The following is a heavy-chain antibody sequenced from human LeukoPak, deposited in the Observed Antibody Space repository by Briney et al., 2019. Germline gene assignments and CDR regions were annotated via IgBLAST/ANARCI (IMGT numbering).Heavy chain of an antibody. CDR2: INPYSDAS. CDR1: GYSFSDFY. V-gene: IGHV1-2*02. CDR3: ATSTVTHTRDP. J-gene: IGHJ5*02. Sequence: ASVRVSCQVSGYSFSDFYLNWVRQAPGQGLEWMGWINPYSDASIYAQRFQGRVTMTWETSTGTAYMDLTRLRSDDTAVYFCATSTVTHTRDPWGQGTLVTVSS. D-gene: IGHD1-26*01.